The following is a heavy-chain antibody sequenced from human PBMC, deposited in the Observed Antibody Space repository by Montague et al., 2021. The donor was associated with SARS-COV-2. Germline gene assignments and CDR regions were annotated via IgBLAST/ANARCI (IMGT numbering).Heavy chain of an antibody. CDR2: ISSDTLHT. CDR3: ARGGELDVWAYFGH. CDR1: GFTFSSNS. Sequence: SLRLSCATSGFTFSSNSMNWVRQAPGKGLEWVSTISSDTLHTYYAESVKGRFTISRDNAKNELYLQMNSLRAEDMAVYYCARGGELDVWAYFGHWGQGTLVTVSS. V-gene: IGHV3-21*01. D-gene: IGHD3-16*01. J-gene: IGHJ4*02.